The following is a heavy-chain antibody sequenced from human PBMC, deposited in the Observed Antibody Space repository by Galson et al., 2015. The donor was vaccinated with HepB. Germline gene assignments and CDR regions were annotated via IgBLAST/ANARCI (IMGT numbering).Heavy chain of an antibody. CDR2: INHSGNT. D-gene: IGHD5-12*01. CDR1: GWSFSGYY. V-gene: IGHV4-34*01. CDR3: ARRGYRQTYSFDY. J-gene: IGHJ4*02. Sequence: EPLSLTCAVYGWSFSGYYWSWSRQPPGKGLGGIGEINHSGNTNYNPTLKSRVTISVDTTKNQFSLKLSSVTAADTAVYSCARRGYRQTYSFDYWGQGTLVTVSS.